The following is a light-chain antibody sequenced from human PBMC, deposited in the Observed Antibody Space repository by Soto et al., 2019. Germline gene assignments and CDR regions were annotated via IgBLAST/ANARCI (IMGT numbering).Light chain of an antibody. V-gene: IGKV3D-7*01. Sequence: EIVMTQSPATLSLSPGERATLSSRASQSVSSSYLSWYQQKPGQAPRLLIYGPSTRATGIPARFSGSGSGTDFTFSISSLQPEDFAFSYCQQDSNPYTFGQGTNLEIK. CDR1: QSVSSSY. CDR2: GPS. CDR3: QQDSNPYT. J-gene: IGKJ2*01.